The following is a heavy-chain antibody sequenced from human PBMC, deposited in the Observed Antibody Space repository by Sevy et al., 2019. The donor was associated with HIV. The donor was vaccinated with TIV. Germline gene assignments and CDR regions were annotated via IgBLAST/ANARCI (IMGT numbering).Heavy chain of an antibody. CDR3: AREGCTQPHDY. D-gene: IGHD2-8*01. CDR2: FCFGGSKI. CDR1: GFTFSIYT. J-gene: IGHJ4*02. Sequence: GGSLRLSCAASGFTFSIYTMNWVRQAPGKGLEWVSTFCFGGSKIYYADAVKGRFTISRDNYRNTVYLQMNSLRADDTAVYYCAREGCTQPHDYWGQGTLVTVSS. V-gene: IGHV3-23*01.